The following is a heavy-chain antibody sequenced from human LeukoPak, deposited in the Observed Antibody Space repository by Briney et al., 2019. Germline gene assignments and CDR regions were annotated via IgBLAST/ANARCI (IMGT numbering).Heavy chain of an antibody. J-gene: IGHJ4*02. CDR2: IYDSGST. Sequence: PSETLSLTCTVSGGSISSYCWSWIRQPPGKGLEWIGYIYDSGSTNYNPSFKSRVTISVDTPKNQFSLKLSSVTAAGTAVYYCASGYSSGWYGVWGQGTLVTVSS. D-gene: IGHD6-19*01. CDR3: ASGYSSGWYGV. CDR1: GGSISSYC. V-gene: IGHV4-59*08.